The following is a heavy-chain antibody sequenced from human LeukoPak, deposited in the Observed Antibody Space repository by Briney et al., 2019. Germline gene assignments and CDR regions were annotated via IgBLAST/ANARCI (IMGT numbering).Heavy chain of an antibody. D-gene: IGHD2-21*02. V-gene: IGHV1-2*02. CDR2: INPNSGGT. J-gene: IGHJ4*02. CDR1: GYTFTGYY. CDR3: ARDLGGGDSH. Sequence: ASVKVSCKASGYTFTGYYMHWVRQAPGQGLEWMGWINPNSGGTNYAQKFQGRVTMTTDTSTSTAYMELRSLRSDDTAVYYCARDLGGGDSHWGQGTLVTVSS.